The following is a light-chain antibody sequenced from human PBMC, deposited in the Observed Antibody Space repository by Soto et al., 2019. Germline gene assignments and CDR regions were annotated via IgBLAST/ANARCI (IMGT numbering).Light chain of an antibody. J-gene: IGKJ5*01. CDR2: AAS. CDR1: QSVSSSH. Sequence: EVVLTQSPGTLSLSPGERATLSCRASQSVSSSHLAWYQHKPGQAPRLLIYAASSRATGSPDRFSGGGSGTDFTLTISRLEPEDFAVYYCQQRSKWPITFGQGTRLAI. CDR3: QQRSKWPIT. V-gene: IGKV3D-20*02.